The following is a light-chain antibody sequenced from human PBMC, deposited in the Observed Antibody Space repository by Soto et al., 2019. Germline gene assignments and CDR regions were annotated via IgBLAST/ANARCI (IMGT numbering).Light chain of an antibody. Sequence: QSALTQPASVSRSPGQSITISCTGTSSDVGSYNYVSWYQQHPGKAPKLMIFEVSNRPSGVSNRFSGSKSGNTASLTISGLQAQEEADYYCTSYTSSNTVVFGGGTQLTVL. V-gene: IGLV2-14*01. CDR2: EVS. CDR1: SSDVGSYNY. CDR3: TSYTSSNTVV. J-gene: IGLJ2*01.